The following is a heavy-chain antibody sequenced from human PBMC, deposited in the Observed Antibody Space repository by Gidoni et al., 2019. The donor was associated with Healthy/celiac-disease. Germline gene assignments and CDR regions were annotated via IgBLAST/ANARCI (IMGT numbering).Heavy chain of an antibody. CDR2: IKSKTDGGTT. CDR3: TTVGSSDNWYPTRDV. D-gene: IGHD1-1*01. Sequence: EVQLVESGGGLVNPGGSLRLSCAASAFTVRHAWMSWVRQAPGKGLEWVGRIKSKTDGGTTDYAAHVKGRFTISRDDSKNTLYLQMNSLKTEDTAVYYCTTVGSSDNWYPTRDVWGQGTTVTVSS. CDR1: AFTVRHAW. V-gene: IGHV3-15*01. J-gene: IGHJ6*02.